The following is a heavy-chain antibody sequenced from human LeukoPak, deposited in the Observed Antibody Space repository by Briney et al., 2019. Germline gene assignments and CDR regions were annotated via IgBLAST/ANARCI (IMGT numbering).Heavy chain of an antibody. V-gene: IGHV4-61*02. CDR1: GGSISSGSYY. CDR2: IYTSGST. D-gene: IGHD1-26*01. Sequence: PSQTLSLTCTVSGGSISSGSYYWSWIRQPAGKGLEWIGRIYTSGSTNYNPSLKSRVTISVDTSKNQFSLKLSSVTAADTAVYYCARRQRSKRGAALIDYWGQGTLVTVSS. CDR3: ARRQRSKRGAALIDY. J-gene: IGHJ4*02.